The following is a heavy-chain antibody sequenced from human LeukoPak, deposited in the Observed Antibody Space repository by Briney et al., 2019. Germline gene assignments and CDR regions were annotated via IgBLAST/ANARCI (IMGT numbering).Heavy chain of an antibody. Sequence: SVKVSCKVSGGSNYAINWVRLVSGQGLEWLGGIIPLLDAANSAQKFQGRVTFTADKLTRTAYMELSSLGSEDTAVYYCARGDYDDSGDFRTLEYWGQGTLVTVSS. J-gene: IGHJ4*02. CDR3: ARGDYDDSGDFRTLEY. V-gene: IGHV1-69*10. D-gene: IGHD4-17*01. CDR1: GGSNYA. CDR2: IIPLLDAA.